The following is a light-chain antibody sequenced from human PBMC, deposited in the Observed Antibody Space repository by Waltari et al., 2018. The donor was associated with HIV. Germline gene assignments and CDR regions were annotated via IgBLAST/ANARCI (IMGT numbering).Light chain of an antibody. Sequence: SYELTQPPSVSVSPGQTARITCSGDALPTQYAYWYQQKPGQAPVLVIYKNIERPSGIPARFSGSRSGTTVTLTISGVQAEDEADYHCQSAGGSGSYVVFGGGTKLTVL. V-gene: IGLV3-25*03. CDR2: KNI. CDR3: QSAGGSGSYVV. CDR1: ALPTQY. J-gene: IGLJ2*01.